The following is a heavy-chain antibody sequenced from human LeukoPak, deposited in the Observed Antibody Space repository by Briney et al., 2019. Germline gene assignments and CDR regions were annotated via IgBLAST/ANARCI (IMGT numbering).Heavy chain of an antibody. CDR2: IYYSGST. J-gene: IGHJ4*02. CDR3: ARVSYGDPNYFDY. Sequence: ASETLSLTCTVSGGSISSYYWSWIRQPPGKGLEWIGYIYYSGSTNYNPSLKSRVTISVDTSKNQFSLKLSAVTAADTAVYYCARVSYGDPNYFDYWGQGTLVTVSS. CDR1: GGSISSYY. D-gene: IGHD4-17*01. V-gene: IGHV4-59*01.